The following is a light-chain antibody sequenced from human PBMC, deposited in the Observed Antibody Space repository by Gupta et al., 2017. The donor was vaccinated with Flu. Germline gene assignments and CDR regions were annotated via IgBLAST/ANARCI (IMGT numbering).Light chain of an antibody. CDR3: RQGLFLPT. CDR1: QCVQHGNGWTT. CDR2: EIS. J-gene: IGKJ5*01. Sequence: PVTPGQAACISFTSSQCVQHGNGWTTIYWYVQKAGQPPQLIISEISYRCSGSPESFSGSGSGTRFTLNISRWEAEDVGIYYRRQGLFLPTFGQGTRLE. V-gene: IGKV2-29*02.